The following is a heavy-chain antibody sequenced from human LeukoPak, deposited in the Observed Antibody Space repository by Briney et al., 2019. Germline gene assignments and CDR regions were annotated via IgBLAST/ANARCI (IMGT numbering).Heavy chain of an antibody. V-gene: IGHV5-51*01. D-gene: IGHD2-21*02. J-gene: IGHJ1*01. Sequence: GESLKISCQGSGYTFTTYWIGWVRQMPGKGQEWMGIIYPGDSDTRYSPSFQGQVTISADKSISTAYLQWSSLKASDTAMYYCARSPCGGDCYSGHFQHWGQGTLVTVSS. CDR1: GYTFTTYW. CDR3: ARSPCGGDCYSGHFQH. CDR2: IYPGDSDT.